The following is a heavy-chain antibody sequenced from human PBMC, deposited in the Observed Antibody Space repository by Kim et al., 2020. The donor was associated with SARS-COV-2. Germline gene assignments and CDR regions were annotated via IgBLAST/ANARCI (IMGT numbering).Heavy chain of an antibody. Sequence: GGSLILSCAASGFTFNNYAMSWVRQAPGKGLEWVSTISGSGAPTYYADSVKGRFTISRDDSKNTLHLQMNSLRAEDTAVYYCAKASSRGAYLTYFDYWGPGTLVSVSS. CDR2: ISGSGAPT. D-gene: IGHD1-26*01. J-gene: IGHJ4*02. CDR3: AKASSRGAYLTYFDY. V-gene: IGHV3-23*01. CDR1: GFTFNNYA.